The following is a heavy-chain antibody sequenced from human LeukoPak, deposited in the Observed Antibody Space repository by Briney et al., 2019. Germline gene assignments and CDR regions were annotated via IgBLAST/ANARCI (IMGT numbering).Heavy chain of an antibody. V-gene: IGHV3-69-1*01. Sequence: GGSLRLSCAASGFTVSSNYVSWVRQAPGKGLEWVSYISSGTTIYYADSVKGRFTISRDNAKNSLYLQMNSLRAEDTAVYYCAREDGSSYYFDYWGQGTLVTVAS. J-gene: IGHJ4*02. CDR2: ISSGTTI. CDR3: AREDGSSYYFDY. D-gene: IGHD6-6*01. CDR1: GFTVSSNY.